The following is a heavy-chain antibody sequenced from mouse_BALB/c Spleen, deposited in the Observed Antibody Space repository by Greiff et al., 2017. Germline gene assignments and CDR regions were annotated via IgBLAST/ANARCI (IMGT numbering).Heavy chain of an antibody. CDR2: IDPENGNT. CDR1: GFNIKDYY. CDR3: AVYGNYSFDY. V-gene: IGHV14-1*02. Sequence: VQLKESGAELVRPGALVKLSCKASGFNIKDYYMHWVKQRPEQGLEWIGWIDPENGNTIYDPKFQGKASITADTSSNTAYLQLSSLTSEDTAVYYCAVYGNYSFDYWGQGTTLTVSS. J-gene: IGHJ2*01. D-gene: IGHD2-10*02.